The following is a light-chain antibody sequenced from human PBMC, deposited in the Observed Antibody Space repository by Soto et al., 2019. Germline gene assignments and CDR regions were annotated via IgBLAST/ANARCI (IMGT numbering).Light chain of an antibody. CDR1: NSNIGRNP. CDR2: TNN. Sequence: QSVLTQTSSASGTPGQRVTMSCSGSNSNIGRNPVNWYQQLPGTAPKLLIYTNNQRSSGVPDRFSASKSGTSASLAISGRQSEDEAEYYCAAWDDSLKGVLFGGGTKLTVL. CDR3: AAWDDSLKGVL. J-gene: IGLJ2*01. V-gene: IGLV1-44*01.